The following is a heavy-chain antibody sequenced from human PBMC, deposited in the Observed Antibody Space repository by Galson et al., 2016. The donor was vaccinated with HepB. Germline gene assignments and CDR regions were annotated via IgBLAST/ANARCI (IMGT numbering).Heavy chain of an antibody. CDR2: IYYTGST. D-gene: IGHD6-25*01. Sequence: LSLTCTVFGGSIGSSSYYWNWIRQHPGKGLEWVGSIYYTGSTYYNPSLKSRLTISVDTSKGQFSLKLTSVTAADTAVYYCVREFSGSWYDSWGQGTLVTVSS. J-gene: IGHJ5*01. CDR3: VREFSGSWYDS. CDR1: GGSIGSSSYY. V-gene: IGHV4-31*03.